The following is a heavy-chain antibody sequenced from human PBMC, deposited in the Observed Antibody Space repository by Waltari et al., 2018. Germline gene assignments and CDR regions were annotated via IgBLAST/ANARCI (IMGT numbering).Heavy chain of an antibody. CDR3: ARGPY. CDR1: GFTFSSSW. Sequence: EVRLVESGGGLVQPGGSLRLSCAASGFTFSSSWMNWVRQAPGKGRGWVARIKEDGSERYYVDSAKGRSTISRDNAKTSLFLQMNSLRVEDTAVYYCARGPYWGQGTTVTVSS. V-gene: IGHV3-7*04. D-gene: IGHD2-21*01. J-gene: IGHJ6*02. CDR2: IKEDGSER.